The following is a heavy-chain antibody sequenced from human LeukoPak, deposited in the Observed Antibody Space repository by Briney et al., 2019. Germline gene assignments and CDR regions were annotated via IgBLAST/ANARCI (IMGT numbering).Heavy chain of an antibody. CDR2: IWRDGSNE. D-gene: IGHD3-10*01. J-gene: IGHJ3*02. Sequence: GGSLRLPCAASGFTFSAYGMHWVRQAPGKGLEWVAVIWRDGSNENYPDSVKGRFTISRDNSKNTLFLQMNSLRTEDTAVYYCARDFGARPFDIWGQGTMVTVSS. CDR1: GFTFSAYG. CDR3: ARDFGARPFDI. V-gene: IGHV3-33*01.